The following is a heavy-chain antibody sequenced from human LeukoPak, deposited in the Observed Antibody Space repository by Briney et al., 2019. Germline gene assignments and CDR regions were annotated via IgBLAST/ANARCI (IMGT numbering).Heavy chain of an antibody. J-gene: IGHJ4*02. Sequence: ASVKVSCKASGYTFTSYNINWVRQAAGQGLEWMGWMNPNSGNTGYAQKFQGRVTMTRDTSISTAYMELSSLRSEDTAVYYCARDSKYQLLRAPFDYWGQGTLVTVSS. CDR3: ARDSKYQLLRAPFDY. CDR2: MNPNSGNT. V-gene: IGHV1-8*01. CDR1: GYTFTSYN. D-gene: IGHD2-2*01.